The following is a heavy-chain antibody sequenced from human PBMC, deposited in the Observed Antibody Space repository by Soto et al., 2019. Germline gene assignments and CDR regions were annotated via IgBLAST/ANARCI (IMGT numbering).Heavy chain of an antibody. CDR3: AREGLPILGRRYGMDV. D-gene: IGHD2-15*01. Sequence: GASVKVSCKASGYTFTSYAMHWVRQAPGQGLEWMGWINPDSGATNYARRFQGWVTMTRDTSIGTVYMELNRLKSNDTAVYYCAREGLPILGRRYGMDVWGQGTTVTVSS. CDR1: GYTFTSYA. CDR2: INPDSGAT. J-gene: IGHJ6*02. V-gene: IGHV1-2*04.